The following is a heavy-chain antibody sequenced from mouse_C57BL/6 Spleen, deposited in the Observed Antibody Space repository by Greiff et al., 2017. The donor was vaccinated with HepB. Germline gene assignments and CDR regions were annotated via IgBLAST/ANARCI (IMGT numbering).Heavy chain of an antibody. CDR1: GISITTGNYR. Sequence: EVKLVESGPGLVKPSQTVFLTCTVTGISITTGNYRWSWIRQFPGNKLEWIGYIYYSGTITYNPSLTSRTTITSDTPKNQFFLEMNSLTAEDTATYYCARYSNYYAMDYWGQGTSVTVSS. D-gene: IGHD2-5*01. CDR3: ARYSNYYAMDY. CDR2: IYYSGTI. V-gene: IGHV3-5*01. J-gene: IGHJ4*01.